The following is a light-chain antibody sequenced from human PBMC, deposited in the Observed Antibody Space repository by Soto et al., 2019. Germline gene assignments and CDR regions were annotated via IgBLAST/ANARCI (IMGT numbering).Light chain of an antibody. Sequence: IQITQSPSTLSASVGDRVNVSCRASQSIKNWLAWYQQKPGKAPKLLIYKASSLQSGVPSRFSGIGSGTELTLSINCLQPDDFATYYCQQYSSYSLYTFGLGTKLDIK. CDR2: KAS. J-gene: IGKJ2*01. V-gene: IGKV1-5*03. CDR1: QSIKNW. CDR3: QQYSSYSLYT.